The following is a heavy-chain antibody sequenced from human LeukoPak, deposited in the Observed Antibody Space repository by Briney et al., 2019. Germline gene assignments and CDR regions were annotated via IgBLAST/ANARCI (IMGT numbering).Heavy chain of an antibody. CDR2: ISSGNSNI. J-gene: IGHJ3*02. D-gene: IGHD3-10*01. CDR1: GFTFSSYT. CDR3: AKSNYGSGSYGAFDI. Sequence: GGSLRLSCAASGFTFSSYTMNWVRQAPGKGLEWVSYISSGNSNIYYADSVKGRFTISRDNSKNTLYLQMNSLRAEDTAVYYCAKSNYGSGSYGAFDIWGQGTMVTVSS. V-gene: IGHV3-48*01.